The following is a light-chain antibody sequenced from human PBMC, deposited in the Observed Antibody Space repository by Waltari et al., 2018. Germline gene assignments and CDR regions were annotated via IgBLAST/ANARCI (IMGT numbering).Light chain of an antibody. V-gene: IGLV3-10*01. CDR3: YSADSSGNQRV. Sequence: RQKSGKAPVLVIYDDNKRPSGIPERFAGSSSGTTATLTISRAQVEDEGDYYCYSADSSGNQRVFGGGTKVTVL. J-gene: IGLJ2*01. CDR2: DDN.